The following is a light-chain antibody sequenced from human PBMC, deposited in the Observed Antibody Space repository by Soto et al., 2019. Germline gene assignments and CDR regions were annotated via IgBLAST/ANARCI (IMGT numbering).Light chain of an antibody. Sequence: DIQMTQSPSTVSASVGDSVTITCRASQSISTWLAWYQQKPGKAPNLLIYDASSLESGVPSRFSGSGSGTQFTLTISSLQPDDFATYYGEQYNSFSKTFGQGTKVEIK. CDR2: DAS. V-gene: IGKV1-5*01. J-gene: IGKJ1*01. CDR3: EQYNSFSKT. CDR1: QSISTW.